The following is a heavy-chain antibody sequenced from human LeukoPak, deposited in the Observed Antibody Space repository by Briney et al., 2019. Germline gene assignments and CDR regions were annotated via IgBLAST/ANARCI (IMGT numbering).Heavy chain of an antibody. CDR2: INHSGST. J-gene: IGHJ4*02. CDR1: GGSFSGYY. CDR3: ARGPDSSGYYDPFDY. V-gene: IGHV4-34*01. D-gene: IGHD3-22*01. Sequence: SETLSLTCAVYGGSFSGYYWSWIRQPPGKGLEWIGEINHSGSTNYNPFLKSRVTISVDTSKNQFSLKLSSVTAADTAVYYCARGPDSSGYYDPFDYWGQGTLVTVSS.